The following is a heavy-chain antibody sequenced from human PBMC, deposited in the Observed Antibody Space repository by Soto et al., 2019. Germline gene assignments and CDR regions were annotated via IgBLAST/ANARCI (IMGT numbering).Heavy chain of an antibody. CDR2: ISSSSSYI. Sequence: EVQLVESGGGLVKPGGSLRLSCAASGFTFSSYSMNWVRQAPGKGLEWVSSISSSSSYIYYADSVKGRFTISRDNAKNSLYLQMNSLRAEDTAVHYCARAEGGYFDYWGQGTLVTVSS. D-gene: IGHD3-16*01. J-gene: IGHJ4*02. V-gene: IGHV3-21*01. CDR1: GFTFSSYS. CDR3: ARAEGGYFDY.